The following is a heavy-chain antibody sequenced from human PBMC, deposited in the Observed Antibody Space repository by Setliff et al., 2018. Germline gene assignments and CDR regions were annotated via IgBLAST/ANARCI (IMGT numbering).Heavy chain of an antibody. CDR2: INPNSGGT. CDR3: ARGLRQNRSNSDVFDI. D-gene: IGHD4-4*01. Sequence: ASVKVSCKASGYTFTDYYMHWVRQAPGQGLEWMGWINPNSGGTNSAQKFQGRVTMTRNTSISTVYMELSSLRYEDMAVYYCARGLRQNRSNSDVFDIWGQGTVITVSS. J-gene: IGHJ3*02. CDR1: GYTFTDYY. V-gene: IGHV1-2*02.